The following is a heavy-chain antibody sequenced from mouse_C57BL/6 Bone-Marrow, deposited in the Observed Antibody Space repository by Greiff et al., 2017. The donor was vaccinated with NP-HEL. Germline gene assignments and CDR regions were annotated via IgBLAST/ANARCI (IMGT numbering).Heavy chain of an antibody. CDR2: SRNKANDYTT. J-gene: IGHJ3*01. V-gene: IGHV7-1*01. Sequence: EVMLVESGGGLVQSGRSLRLSCATSGFTFSDFYMEWVRQAPGKGLEWIAASRNKANDYTTEYSATGKGRFIVYKDTSQSIVYLQMNALSAEDTAMYYCARDGAEHYGSSSPRFAYWGQGTLVTVSA. CDR1: GFTFSDFY. CDR3: ARDGAEHYGSSSPRFAY. D-gene: IGHD1-1*01.